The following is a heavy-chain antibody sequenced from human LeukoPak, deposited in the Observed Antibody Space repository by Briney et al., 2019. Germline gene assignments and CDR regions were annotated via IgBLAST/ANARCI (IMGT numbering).Heavy chain of an antibody. Sequence: GGSLRLSCAASGFTSTSYSINWVRQAPGKGLEWISYVSSTGKTTYYAASVKGRVTFSRDDADNSLYLQMDSLRAEDTAVYYCARDSVDSSGYYYVLDYWGQGTLVTVSS. CDR3: ARDSVDSSGYYYVLDY. D-gene: IGHD3-22*01. CDR1: GFTSTSYS. V-gene: IGHV3-48*04. CDR2: VSSTGKTT. J-gene: IGHJ4*02.